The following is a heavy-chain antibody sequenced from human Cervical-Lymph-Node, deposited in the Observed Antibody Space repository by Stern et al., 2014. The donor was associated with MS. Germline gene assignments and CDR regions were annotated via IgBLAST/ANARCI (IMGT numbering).Heavy chain of an antibody. J-gene: IGHJ5*02. V-gene: IGHV1-69*01. D-gene: IGHD6-13*01. Sequence: QLAQSGAEVTKPGSSVKVSCKASGGTFSKFPSSWVRQAPGQGLEWMGGIFPVFGTPTYAQEFRGRVTIPADVSTSTVYMELSSLRSDDTAVYYCALSSETSDRWYSLGYDLWGQGTLVTVSS. CDR3: ALSSETSDRWYSLGYDL. CDR1: GGTFSKFP. CDR2: IFPVFGTP.